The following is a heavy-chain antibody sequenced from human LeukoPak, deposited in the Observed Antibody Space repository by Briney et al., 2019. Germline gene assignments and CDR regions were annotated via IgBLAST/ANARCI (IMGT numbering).Heavy chain of an antibody. V-gene: IGHV3-53*01. D-gene: IGHD3-10*01. J-gene: IGHJ4*02. Sequence: GGSLRLSCAASGFTVSSNYMSWVRQAPGKGLEWVSVIYSGGSTYYADSVKGRFTISRDNSKNTLYLQMNSLRAEDTAVYYCARIVSMGFGELGHFDYWGQGTLVTVSS. CDR3: ARIVSMGFGELGHFDY. CDR1: GFTVSSNY. CDR2: IYSGGST.